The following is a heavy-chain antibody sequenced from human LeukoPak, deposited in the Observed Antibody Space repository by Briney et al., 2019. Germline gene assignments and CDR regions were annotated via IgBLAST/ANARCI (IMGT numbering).Heavy chain of an antibody. V-gene: IGHV4-34*01. CDR2: INHSGST. CDR1: GGSFSGYY. Sequence: SETLSLTCAVYGGSFSGYYWSWIRQPPGKGLEWIGEINHSGSTNYNPSLKSRVTISVDTSKNQFSLKLSSVTAADTAVYYCARGRAWYYYDSSGYYFDYRGQGTLVTVSS. J-gene: IGHJ4*02. D-gene: IGHD3-22*01. CDR3: ARGRAWYYYDSSGYYFDY.